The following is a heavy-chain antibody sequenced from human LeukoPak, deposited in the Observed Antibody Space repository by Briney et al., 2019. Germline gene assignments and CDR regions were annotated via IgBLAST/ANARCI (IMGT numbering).Heavy chain of an antibody. CDR1: GFTFSSYS. J-gene: IGHJ3*02. Sequence: GGSLRLSCAASGFTFSSYSMNWVRQAPGKGLEWVSYISSSSSTIYYADSVKGRFTISRDSAKNSLYLQMNSLRAEGTAVYYCALITYYDFWSGPPHRDAFDIWGQGTMVTVSS. V-gene: IGHV3-48*01. D-gene: IGHD3-3*01. CDR3: ALITYYDFWSGPPHRDAFDI. CDR2: ISSSSSTI.